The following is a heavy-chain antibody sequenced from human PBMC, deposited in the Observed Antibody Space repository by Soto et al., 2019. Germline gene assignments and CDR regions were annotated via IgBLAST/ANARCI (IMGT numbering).Heavy chain of an antibody. CDR3: AKDRPYYYDSSGYYPSYYFDY. J-gene: IGHJ4*02. Sequence: QVQLVESGGGVVQPGRSLRLSCAASGFTFSSYGMHWVRQAPGKGLEWVAVISYDGSNKYYADSVKGRFTISRDNSKNTLYLQMNSLRAEDTAVYYCAKDRPYYYDSSGYYPSYYFDYWGQGTLVTVSS. V-gene: IGHV3-30*18. CDR1: GFTFSSYG. D-gene: IGHD3-22*01. CDR2: ISYDGSNK.